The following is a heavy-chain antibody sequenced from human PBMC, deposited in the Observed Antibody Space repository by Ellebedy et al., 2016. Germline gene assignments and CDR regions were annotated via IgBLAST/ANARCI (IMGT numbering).Heavy chain of an antibody. CDR3: ARDYCGGDCYPNDAFDI. CDR1: GFTLSSYS. CDR2: ISYDGSNK. D-gene: IGHD2-21*02. Sequence: GGSLRLXCAASGFTLSSYSMHWVRQAPGKGLEWVAVISYDGSNKYYADSVKGRFTISRDNSKNTLYLQMNSLRAEDTAVYYCARDYCGGDCYPNDAFDIWGQGTMVTVSS. J-gene: IGHJ3*02. V-gene: IGHV3-30-3*01.